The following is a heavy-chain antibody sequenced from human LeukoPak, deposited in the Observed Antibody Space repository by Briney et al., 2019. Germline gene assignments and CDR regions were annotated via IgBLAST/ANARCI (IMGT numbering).Heavy chain of an antibody. D-gene: IGHD3-10*01. V-gene: IGHV3-21*01. CDR3: ARDRVSGSGSIDY. J-gene: IGHJ4*02. CDR2: ISTSSSYI. Sequence: GGSLRLSCAASGFTFSSYTMNWVRQAPGKGLEWVSSISTSSSYIYYADSVKGRFTISRDNAKNSLYLQMNSLRVEDTAVYYCARDRVSGSGSIDYWGQGTLVTVSS. CDR1: GFTFSSYT.